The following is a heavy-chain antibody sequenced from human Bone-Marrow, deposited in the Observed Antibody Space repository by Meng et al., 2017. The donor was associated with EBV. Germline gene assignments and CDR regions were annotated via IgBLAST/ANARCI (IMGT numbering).Heavy chain of an antibody. J-gene: IGHJ4*02. D-gene: IGHD3-10*01. Sequence: GQLVGSGQRLGKPWGTLSLTCVVAGGSIRSSNWWSWVRQPPGKGLEWIGEIFYGGSTNYNPSLESRVTISVDKSKNQFSLKLSSVTAADTAVYYCAAGFRELVRSRDYWGQGTLVTVSS. CDR1: GGSIRSSNW. CDR2: IFYGGST. V-gene: IGHV4-4*02. CDR3: AAGFRELVRSRDY.